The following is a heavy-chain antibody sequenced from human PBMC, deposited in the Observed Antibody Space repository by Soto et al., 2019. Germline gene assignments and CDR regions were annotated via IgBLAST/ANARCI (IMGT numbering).Heavy chain of an antibody. CDR3: VRKGGDNWFDP. V-gene: IGHV4-30-4*01. CDR1: GGSISSGDYY. CDR2: IYYSGST. D-gene: IGHD3-16*01. Sequence: SETLSLTCTVSGGSISSGDYYWSWIRQPPGKGLEWIGYIYYSGSTFYNPSLKNRVTISLDTSKIQFSLKLSSVTAADTAVYYCVRKGGDNWFDPWGQGTLVTVSS. J-gene: IGHJ5*02.